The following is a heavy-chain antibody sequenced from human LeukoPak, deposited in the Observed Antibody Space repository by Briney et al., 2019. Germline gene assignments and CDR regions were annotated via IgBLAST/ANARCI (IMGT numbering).Heavy chain of an antibody. CDR1: GYTFTSYG. V-gene: IGHV1-18*01. CDR2: INAYNGNT. CDR3: ARAATADYWFDP. J-gene: IGHJ5*02. Sequence: ASVKVSFKASGYTFTSYGISWVRQAPGQGLEWMGWINAYNGNTNYAQKLQGRVTMTTDTSTSTAYLELRSLRSDDTAVYYCARAATADYWFDPWGQGTLVTVSS. D-gene: IGHD5-24*01.